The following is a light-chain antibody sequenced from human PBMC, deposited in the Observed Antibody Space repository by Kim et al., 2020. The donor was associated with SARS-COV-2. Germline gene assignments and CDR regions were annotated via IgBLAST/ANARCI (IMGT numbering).Light chain of an antibody. CDR3: QVWETTSGHPGV. CDR1: NLGGKS. V-gene: IGLV3-21*01. CDR2: YSS. J-gene: IGLJ3*02. Sequence: SYELTQPPSVSVAPGKTASITCGGNNLGGKSVHWYQQKPGQAPVLVIYYSSDRPSGIPERFSGFNSGNTATLTISRVEAGDEADYYCQVWETTSGHPGVF.